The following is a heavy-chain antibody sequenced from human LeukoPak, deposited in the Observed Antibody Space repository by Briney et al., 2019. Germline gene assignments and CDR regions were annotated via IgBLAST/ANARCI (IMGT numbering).Heavy chain of an antibody. CDR1: GFTFSSYA. CDR3: ARGRPGYSSTWAPGY. D-gene: IGHD6-13*01. Sequence: GRSLRLSCAASGFTFSSYAMHWVRQAPGKGLEWVAVISFDGTNKYYADSVKGRFTISRDNSKNTLYLQMNSLRAEDTAVYYCARGRPGYSSTWAPGYWGHGTLVTVSS. V-gene: IGHV3-30-3*01. J-gene: IGHJ4*01. CDR2: ISFDGTNK.